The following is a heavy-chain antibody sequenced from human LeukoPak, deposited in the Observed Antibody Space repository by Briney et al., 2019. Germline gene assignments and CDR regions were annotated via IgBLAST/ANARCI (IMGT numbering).Heavy chain of an antibody. Sequence: ASVKVSCKASGYTFTGYYMHWVRQAPGQGLEWMGWFNPNSGGTNYAQKFQGRVTMTRETSISTTYMELSRLRSDDTAVYSCARVLDIVVVQFDYWGQGTQVTVSS. D-gene: IGHD2-15*01. V-gene: IGHV1-2*02. CDR1: GYTFTGYY. CDR2: FNPNSGGT. J-gene: IGHJ4*02. CDR3: ARVLDIVVVQFDY.